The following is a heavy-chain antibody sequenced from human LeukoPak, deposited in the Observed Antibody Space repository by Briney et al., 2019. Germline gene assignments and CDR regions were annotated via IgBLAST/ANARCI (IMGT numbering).Heavy chain of an antibody. CDR2: ISYDGSNK. CDR3: ARAALNPYSGYGPIDY. D-gene: IGHD5-12*01. Sequence: GGSLRLSCAASGFTFSSYAMHWVRQAPGKGLEWVAVISYDGSNKYYADSVKGRFTISRDNSKNTLYLQMNSLRAEDTAVYYCARAALNPYSGYGPIDYWGQGTLVTVSS. V-gene: IGHV3-30*04. CDR1: GFTFSSYA. J-gene: IGHJ4*02.